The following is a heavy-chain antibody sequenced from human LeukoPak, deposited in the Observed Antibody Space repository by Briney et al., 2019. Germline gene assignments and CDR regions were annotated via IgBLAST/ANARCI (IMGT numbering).Heavy chain of an antibody. D-gene: IGHD2-15*01. V-gene: IGHV1-69*13. CDR1: GGTFTSSS. CDR3: ARDYNIVVVVAEEAFDI. Sequence: SVKVSCKASGGTFTSSSISWVRQAPGQGLEWMGGMIPIFGTATYAQKFQGRVTITADESTRTAYMKLSSLRSEDTAVYYCARDYNIVVVVAEEAFDIWGQGTMVTVSS. CDR2: MIPIFGTA. J-gene: IGHJ3*02.